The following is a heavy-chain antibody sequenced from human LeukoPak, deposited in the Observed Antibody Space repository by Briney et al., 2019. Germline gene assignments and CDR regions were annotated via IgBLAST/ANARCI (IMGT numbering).Heavy chain of an antibody. D-gene: IGHD3-3*01. CDR3: ARDYAPPPYYDFWSGYSLWFDP. CDR1: GYTFTSYD. CDR2: ISAYNGNT. J-gene: IGHJ5*02. Sequence: ASVKVCCKASGYTFTSYDISWVRQAPGQGLEWMGWISAYNGNTNYAQKLQGRVTMTTDTSTSTAYMELRSLRSDDTAVYYCARDYAPPPYYDFWSGYSLWFDPWGQGTLVTVSS. V-gene: IGHV1-18*01.